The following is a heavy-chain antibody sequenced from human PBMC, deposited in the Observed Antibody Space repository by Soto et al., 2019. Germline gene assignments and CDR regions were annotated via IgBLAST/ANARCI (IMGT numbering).Heavy chain of an antibody. D-gene: IGHD3-10*01. V-gene: IGHV3-30-3*01. Sequence: GGSLRLSCAASGFTFSSYAMHWVRQAPGKGLEWVAVISYDGSNKYYADSVKGRFTISRDNSKNTLYLQMNSLRAEDTAVYYCARDEYYGSGSYYLDRGAFDIWGQGTMVTVSS. CDR2: ISYDGSNK. J-gene: IGHJ3*02. CDR3: ARDEYYGSGSYYLDRGAFDI. CDR1: GFTFSSYA.